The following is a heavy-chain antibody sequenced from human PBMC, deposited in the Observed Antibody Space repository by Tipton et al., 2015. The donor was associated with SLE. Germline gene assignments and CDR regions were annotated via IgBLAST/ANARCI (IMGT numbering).Heavy chain of an antibody. CDR2: IWYDGSNK. CDR3: ARDIGGCSGGSCYLD. V-gene: IGHV3-33*01. D-gene: IGHD2-15*01. CDR1: GFTFSIYG. Sequence: SGFTFSIYGMHWVRQAPGKGLEWVAVIWYDGSNKYYADSVKGRFTISRDNSKNTLYLQMNSLRVEDTAVYYYARDIGGCSGGSCYLDWGQGTLVTVSS. J-gene: IGHJ4*02.